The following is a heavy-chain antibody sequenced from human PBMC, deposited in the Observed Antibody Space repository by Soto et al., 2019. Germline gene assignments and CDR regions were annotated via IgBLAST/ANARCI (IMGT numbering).Heavy chain of an antibody. D-gene: IGHD2-15*01. CDR3: AKEPVGYCSGGSCYEEAWFDP. CDR2: ISGSGGST. CDR1: GFTFSSYA. Sequence: HPGGSLRLSCAASGFTFSSYAMSWVRQAPGKGLEWVSAISGSGGSTYYADSVKGRFTISRDNSKNTLYLQMNSLRAEDTAVYYCAKEPVGYCSGGSCYEEAWFDPWGQGTLVTVSS. V-gene: IGHV3-23*01. J-gene: IGHJ5*02.